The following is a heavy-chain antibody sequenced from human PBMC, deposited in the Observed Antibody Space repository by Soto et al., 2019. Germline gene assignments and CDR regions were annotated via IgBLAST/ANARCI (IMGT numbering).Heavy chain of an antibody. CDR1: GGFISSGAYY. Sequence: PSETLSLTCTVSGGFISSGAYYWTWIRRHPGEGLELIGYIYSSRSSYYNPSLKSRVTMSVDTSKNEFHLKLSSVTAADTAVYYCATSSSYQPYYFDYWGQGTLVTVSS. CDR2: IYSSRSS. V-gene: IGHV4-31*03. CDR3: ATSSSYQPYYFDY. J-gene: IGHJ4*02. D-gene: IGHD3-16*01.